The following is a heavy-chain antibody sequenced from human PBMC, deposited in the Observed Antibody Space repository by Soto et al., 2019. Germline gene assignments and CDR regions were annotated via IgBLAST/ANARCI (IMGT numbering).Heavy chain of an antibody. D-gene: IGHD4-17*01. J-gene: IGHJ4*02. CDR3: ARTDDYAFDY. CDR2: VNPSGGST. V-gene: IGHV1-46*01. Sequence: QVQLVQSGAEVKKPGASVKVSCKASGYTFTSHYMHWVRQAPGQGLEWMGTVNPSGGSTTYSQKFQGRVTMTRDTSTSTGYMELSSLRSEDTAVYYCARTDDYAFDYWGQGTLVTVSS. CDR1: GYTFTSHY.